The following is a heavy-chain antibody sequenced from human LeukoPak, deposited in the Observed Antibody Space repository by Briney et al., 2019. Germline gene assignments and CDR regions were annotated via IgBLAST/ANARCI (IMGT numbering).Heavy chain of an antibody. CDR1: GFTFSSYW. CDR2: INSDGSST. CDR3: ARARIAAGLIDY. V-gene: IGHV3-74*01. D-gene: IGHD6-13*01. J-gene: IGHJ4*02. Sequence: GGSLRLSCAASGFTFSSYWMHWVRQAPGKGLVWVSRINSDGSSTSYTDSVKGRFTISRDNAKNTLYLQMNSLRAEDTAVYYCARARIAAGLIDYWGRGTLVTVS.